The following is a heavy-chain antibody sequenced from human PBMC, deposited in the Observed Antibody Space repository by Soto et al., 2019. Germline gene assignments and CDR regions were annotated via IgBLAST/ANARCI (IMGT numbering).Heavy chain of an antibody. CDR3: AKGGMATTTGRFQH. V-gene: IGHV3-23*01. CDR1: GFTFSTYA. CDR2: ISGSGDGA. D-gene: IGHD1-1*01. Sequence: EVQPLDSGGGLIHPGGSLRLSCAASGFTFSTYAMTWVRQAPGKGLEWVSAISGSGDGAYYADSVKGRFTISRDNSRDTLYLYMNSLRAEDTAVYYCAKGGMATTTGRFQHWGPGTLVTVSS. J-gene: IGHJ1*01.